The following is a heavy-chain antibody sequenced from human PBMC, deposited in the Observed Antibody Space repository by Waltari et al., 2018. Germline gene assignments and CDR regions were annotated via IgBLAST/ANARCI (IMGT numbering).Heavy chain of an antibody. D-gene: IGHD5-12*01. CDR1: GVSITSNRHY. V-gene: IGHV4-39*01. CDR3: ATYIGASVGTAAFDV. Sequence: QLQLQESGSRLVKPSETLSLTCTVSGVSITSNRHYWAWIRQSPGQGLEWIGTVSYSGATYISPSLKGRVSVSRDTSKNQLSLLLGSVTAADMAVYYCATYIGASVGTAAFDVWGQGTMVTVSS. CDR2: VSYSGAT. J-gene: IGHJ3*01.